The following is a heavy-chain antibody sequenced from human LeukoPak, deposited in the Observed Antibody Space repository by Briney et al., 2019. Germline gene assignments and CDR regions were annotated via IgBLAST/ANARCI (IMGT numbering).Heavy chain of an antibody. V-gene: IGHV3-23*01. CDR2: ISGSGGST. Sequence: GGSLRLSCAASGFTFSSYAMSWVRQAPGKGLEWVSAISGSGGSTYYADSVKGRFTISRDNSKNTLYLQMNSLRAEDTAVYYCAKNAGRSMVRAPYYFDYWGQGTLVTVSS. CDR1: GFTFSSYA. J-gene: IGHJ4*02. D-gene: IGHD3-10*01. CDR3: AKNAGRSMVRAPYYFDY.